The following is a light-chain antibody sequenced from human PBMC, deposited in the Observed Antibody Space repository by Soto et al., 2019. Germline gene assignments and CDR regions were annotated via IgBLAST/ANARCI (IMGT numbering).Light chain of an antibody. CDR1: SSDVGDYDF. V-gene: IGLV2-11*01. J-gene: IGLJ7*01. CDR2: DVS. CDR3: CSYAGGHTGV. Sequence: QSALTQPPSVSGSPGQSVTISCTGTSSDVGDYDFVSWYHQHPGKVPKVIIYDVSERPSGVPDRFSGSKSGNTASLTISGLQTEDEAVYYCCSYAGGHTGVFGGGTQLTVL.